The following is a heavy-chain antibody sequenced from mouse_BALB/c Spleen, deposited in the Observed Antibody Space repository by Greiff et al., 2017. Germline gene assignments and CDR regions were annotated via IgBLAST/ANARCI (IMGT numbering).Heavy chain of an antibody. CDR1: GYAFTNYL. CDR3: ASGFAY. J-gene: IGHJ3*01. V-gene: IGHV1-54*03. CDR2: INPGSGGT. Sequence: QVQLQQSGAELVRPGTSVKVSCKASGYAFTNYLIEWVKQRPGQGLEWIGVINPGSGGTNYNEKFKGKATLTADKSSSTAYMQLSSLTSDDSAVYYCASGFAYWGQGTLVTVSA.